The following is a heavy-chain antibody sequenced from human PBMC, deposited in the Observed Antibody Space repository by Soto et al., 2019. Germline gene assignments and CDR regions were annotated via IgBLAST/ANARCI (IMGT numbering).Heavy chain of an antibody. CDR3: AREAENYSYYGMDV. Sequence: ASVKVSCKAAGYTFTGHYVHWVRQAPGRGLEWMGRINPNSGGANYAQKFQGRVTLTRDTSISTASMEVSRLRSDDTAVYFCAREAENYSYYGMDVWGQGTTVTVSS. CDR1: GYTFTGHY. V-gene: IGHV1-2*02. CDR2: INPNSGGA. J-gene: IGHJ6*02.